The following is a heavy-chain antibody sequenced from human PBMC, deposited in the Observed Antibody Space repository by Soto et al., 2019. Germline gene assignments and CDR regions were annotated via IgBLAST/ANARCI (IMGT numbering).Heavy chain of an antibody. D-gene: IGHD3-10*01. CDR2: ISAYNGNT. CDR3: ARDPTHYGSGSYLVVYYYYGMDV. V-gene: IGHV1-18*01. J-gene: IGHJ6*02. Sequence: ASVKVSCKASGYTFTSYGISWVRQAPGQGLEWMGWISAYNGNTNYAQKLQGRVTMTTDTSTSTAYMELRSLRSDDTAVYYCARDPTHYGSGSYLVVYYYYGMDVWGQGTTVTVSS. CDR1: GYTFTSYG.